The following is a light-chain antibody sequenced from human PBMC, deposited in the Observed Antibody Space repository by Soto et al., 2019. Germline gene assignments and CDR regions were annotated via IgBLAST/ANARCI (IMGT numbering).Light chain of an antibody. CDR1: QGINND. CDR3: LQHNDYPRT. J-gene: IGKJ4*01. Sequence: DIQMTQSPSSLSASVGDRVTISCRASQGINNDLGWYQQKPGKAPKRLIYEASTLQSGVPSRFSSSGYRTEFTLTISSLQPEDFATYYCLQHNDYPRTFGGGTQVAIK. CDR2: EAS. V-gene: IGKV1-17*01.